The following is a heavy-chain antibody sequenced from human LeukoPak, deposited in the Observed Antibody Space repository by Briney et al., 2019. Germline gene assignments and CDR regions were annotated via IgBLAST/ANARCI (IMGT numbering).Heavy chain of an antibody. J-gene: IGHJ3*02. CDR3: ARVLVRGVIPAANDAFDI. D-gene: IGHD3-10*01. CDR1: GFTVSSNY. CDR2: IYSGGST. Sequence: PGGSPRLSCAASGFTVSSNYMSWVRQAPGKGLEWVSVIYSGGSTYYADSMKGRFTISRDNSKNTLYLQMNSLRAEDTAVYYCARVLVRGVIPAANDAFDIWGQGTMVTVSS. V-gene: IGHV3-53*01.